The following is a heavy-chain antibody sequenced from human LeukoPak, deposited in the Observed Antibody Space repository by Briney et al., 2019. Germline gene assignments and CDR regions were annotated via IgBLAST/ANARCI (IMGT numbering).Heavy chain of an antibody. J-gene: IGHJ4*02. V-gene: IGHV3-21*01. Sequence: GGSLRLSCAASGFTFNIYSMNWVRQAPGKGLEWVSRITSSSHYIYYADSVKGRFTISRDNAKNSLYLDMSSLRADDTAVYYCARDNDSRDPPHFDYWGQGTLVTVSS. CDR1: GFTFNIYS. D-gene: IGHD3-16*01. CDR3: ARDNDSRDPPHFDY. CDR2: ITSSSHYI.